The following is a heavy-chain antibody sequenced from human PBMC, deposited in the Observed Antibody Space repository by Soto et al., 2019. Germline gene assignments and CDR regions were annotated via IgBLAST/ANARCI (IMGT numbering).Heavy chain of an antibody. V-gene: IGHV1-69*01. CDR1: GGTFSSYA. J-gene: IGHJ5*02. CDR3: ARAGYCTGGSCYSGWFDP. Sequence: QVQLVQSGAEVKKPGSSVKVSCKASGGTFSSYAISWVRQAPGQGLEWMGGIIPIFGTANYAQKFQGRVTITTDESTSTAYMELSSLRSEVTAVYYCARAGYCTGGSCYSGWFDPWGQGTLVTVSS. CDR2: IIPIFGTA. D-gene: IGHD2-15*01.